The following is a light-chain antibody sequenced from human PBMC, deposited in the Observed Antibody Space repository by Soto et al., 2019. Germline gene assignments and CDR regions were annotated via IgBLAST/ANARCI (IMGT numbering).Light chain of an antibody. Sequence: QSALTQPASVSGSPGQSVTISCTGTSSDVGGYNFVSWYQQHPGKAPKLIIYEVNNRPSGVSNRISGSKSGNTASLSISGLQAEDEADYYCSSYVSTSTYVFGTGTQLTVL. J-gene: IGLJ1*01. CDR1: SSDVGGYNF. CDR2: EVN. V-gene: IGLV2-14*03. CDR3: SSYVSTSTYV.